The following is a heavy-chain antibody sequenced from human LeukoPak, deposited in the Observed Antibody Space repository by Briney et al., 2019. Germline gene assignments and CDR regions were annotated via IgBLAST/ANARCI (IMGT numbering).Heavy chain of an antibody. V-gene: IGHV1-18*01. CDR1: GYTFTSYG. D-gene: IGHD2-15*01. J-gene: IGHJ5*02. Sequence: GASVKVSCKASGYTFTSYGISWVRQAPGQGLEWMGRISAYNGNTNYAQKLQGRVTMTTDTSTSTAYMELRSLRSDNTAVYYCARGMAEGYCSGGSCIGDWFDPWGQGTLVTVSS. CDR3: ARGMAEGYCSGGSCIGDWFDP. CDR2: ISAYNGNT.